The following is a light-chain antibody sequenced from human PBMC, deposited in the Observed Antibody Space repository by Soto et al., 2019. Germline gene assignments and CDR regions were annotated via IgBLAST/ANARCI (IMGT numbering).Light chain of an antibody. J-gene: IGKJ2*01. CDR1: QSITGY. CDR2: AAS. CDR3: QQSLGIPYT. Sequence: DIQMTQSPSSLSASVGDRVTITCRASQSITGYLNWYQQKPGKAPKLLIYAASSLQSGVPSRFSGSGSGTDFTLPISSLQRDDFATYFCQQSLGIPYTFGQGTRLETK. V-gene: IGKV1-39*01.